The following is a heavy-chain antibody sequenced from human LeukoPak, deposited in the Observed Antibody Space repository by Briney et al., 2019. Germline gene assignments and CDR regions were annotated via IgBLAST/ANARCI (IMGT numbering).Heavy chain of an antibody. J-gene: IGHJ6*04. V-gene: IGHV3-30*03. Sequence: GGSLRLSCAASGFIFSSYGMHWVRQAPGKGLEWVAVISYDGSDKYYADSVKGRFTISRDNSKNTLYLQMNSLRAEDTAVYYCATDFNDCSSTSCLLYYYYYGMDVWGKGTTVTVSS. CDR2: ISYDGSDK. D-gene: IGHD2-2*01. CDR3: ATDFNDCSSTSCLLYYYYYGMDV. CDR1: GFIFSSYG.